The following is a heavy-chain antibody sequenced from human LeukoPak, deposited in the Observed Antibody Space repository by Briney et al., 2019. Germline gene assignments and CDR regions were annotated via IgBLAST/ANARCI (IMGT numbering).Heavy chain of an antibody. V-gene: IGHV4-59*01. Sequence: SETLSLTCTVSGGSISSDYWNWIRQPPGKGLEWIGYVYYSGSTNYNPSLKSRVSISVDTSKNQFSLKLSSVTAADTAVYYCVRGRRRGYYDIWGQGTMVTVSS. J-gene: IGHJ3*02. D-gene: IGHD3-22*01. CDR2: VYYSGST. CDR3: VRGRRRGYYDI. CDR1: GGSISSDY.